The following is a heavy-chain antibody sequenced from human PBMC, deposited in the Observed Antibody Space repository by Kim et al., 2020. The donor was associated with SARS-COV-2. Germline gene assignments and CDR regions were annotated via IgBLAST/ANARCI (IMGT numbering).Heavy chain of an antibody. Sequence: VQGRFTITRDNSKNTLYLQMNSLRAEDTAVYYCAKGPVGSSWYSLSFADYWGQGTLVTVSS. D-gene: IGHD6-13*01. CDR3: AKGPVGSSWYSLSFADY. V-gene: IGHV3-23*01. J-gene: IGHJ4*02.